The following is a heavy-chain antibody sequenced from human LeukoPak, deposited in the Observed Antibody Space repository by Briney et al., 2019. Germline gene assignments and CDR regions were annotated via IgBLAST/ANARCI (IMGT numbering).Heavy chain of an antibody. J-gene: IGHJ4*02. V-gene: IGHV1-8*03. CDR3: ATYSGYDYVYGDLRGDNYFDH. D-gene: IGHD5-12*01. Sequence: ASVKVSCKASGYTFTSYDINWVRQATGQGLEWMGWMNPNSGNTGYAQKFQGRVTITRNTSISTAYMELSSLRSEDTAVYYCATYSGYDYVYGDLRGDNYFDHWGQGTLVTVSS. CDR2: MNPNSGNT. CDR1: GYTFTSYD.